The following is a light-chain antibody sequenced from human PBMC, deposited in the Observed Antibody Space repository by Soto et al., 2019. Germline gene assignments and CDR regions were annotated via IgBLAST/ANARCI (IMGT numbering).Light chain of an antibody. CDR3: QSYDNSLSGSYV. CDR2: GNS. CDR1: SSNIGAGYD. Sequence: QSVLTQTPSVSGAPGQRVTISCTGSSSNIGAGYDVHWCQHIPGTAPKLLIYGNSNRPSGVPDRFSGSKSGTSASLAISGLQAEDEADYHCQSYDNSLSGSYVFGTGTKLTVL. J-gene: IGLJ1*01. V-gene: IGLV1-40*01.